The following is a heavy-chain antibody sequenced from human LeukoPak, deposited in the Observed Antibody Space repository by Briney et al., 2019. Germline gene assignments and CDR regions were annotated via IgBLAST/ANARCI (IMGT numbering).Heavy chain of an antibody. CDR1: GYTFTSYY. V-gene: IGHV1-46*01. J-gene: IGHJ5*02. CDR2: INPSGGST. CDR3: ARGGPTYYYDSSGYYNWFDP. D-gene: IGHD3-22*01. Sequence: ASVKVSCKASGYTFTSYYMHWVRQAPGQGLEWMGIINPSGGSTGYAQKLQGRVTMTTDTSTSTAYMELRSLRSDDTAVYYCARGGPTYYYDSSGYYNWFDPWGQGTLVTVSS.